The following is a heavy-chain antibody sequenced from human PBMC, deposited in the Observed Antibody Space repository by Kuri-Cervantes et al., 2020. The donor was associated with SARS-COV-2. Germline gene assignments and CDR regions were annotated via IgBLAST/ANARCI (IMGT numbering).Heavy chain of an antibody. Sequence: ASVKVSCKVSGYTLTELSMHWVRQAPGKGLEWMGGFDPEDGETIYAQKFQGRVTMTEDTSTDTAYMELSSLRSEDTAVYYCASGYSSGAHCYYYYMDVWGKGTTVTVSS. CDR1: GYTLTELS. J-gene: IGHJ6*03. CDR2: FDPEDGET. CDR3: ASGYSSGAHCYYYYMDV. D-gene: IGHD6-19*01. V-gene: IGHV1-24*01.